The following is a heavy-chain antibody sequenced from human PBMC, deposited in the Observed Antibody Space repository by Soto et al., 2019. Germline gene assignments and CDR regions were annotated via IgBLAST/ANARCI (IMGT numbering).Heavy chain of an antibody. Sequence: EVQLVESGGGLVQPGRSLRLSCTASGFTFGDYAMGWVRQAPGKGLEWVGFIRSKTHGGTAEYGASVKGRFTISRDDSSSITYLQSNSLNTEDTAVYYCTRDELRFFEKYYYYMDVWGKGTTITVSS. J-gene: IGHJ6*04. CDR1: GFTFGDYA. V-gene: IGHV3-49*04. CDR3: TRDELRFFEKYYYYMDV. CDR2: IRSKTHGGTA. D-gene: IGHD3-3*01.